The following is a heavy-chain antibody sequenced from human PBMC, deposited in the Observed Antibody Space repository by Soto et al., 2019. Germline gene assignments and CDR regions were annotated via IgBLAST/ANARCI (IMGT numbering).Heavy chain of an antibody. CDR1: GFTFSIYS. CDR2: IAYDGSNK. CDR3: ARDLPYSGSYYGMDV. Sequence: PGGSLRLSCAASGFTFSIYSMNWVRQAPGKGLEWVAVIAYDGSNKYYADSVKGRFTISRDNSKNTLYLQMNSLRAEDTAVYYCARDLPYSGSYYGMDVWGQGTTVTVSS. D-gene: IGHD1-26*01. V-gene: IGHV3-30*03. J-gene: IGHJ6*02.